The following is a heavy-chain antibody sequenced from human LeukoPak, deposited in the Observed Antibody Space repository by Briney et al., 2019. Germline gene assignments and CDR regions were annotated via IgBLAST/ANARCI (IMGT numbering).Heavy chain of an antibody. CDR3: ARGALWYYDSSGYHD. CDR1: GGSISSGDYY. Sequence: SETLSLNCTVSGGSISSGDYYWSWVRQPPGKSLERIGYIYYSGSTYDNSSLKSRVTISVDTCKNQFSLKLISVTAADTAVYYFARGALWYYDSSGYHDWGQGTLVTVSS. D-gene: IGHD3-22*01. V-gene: IGHV4-30-4*01. J-gene: IGHJ4*02. CDR2: IYYSGST.